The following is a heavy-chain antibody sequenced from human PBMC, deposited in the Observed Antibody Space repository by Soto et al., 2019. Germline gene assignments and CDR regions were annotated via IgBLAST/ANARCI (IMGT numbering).Heavy chain of an antibody. Sequence: ASVKVSCKASGYTFTSYSIVWVRQAPGQGLEWMGWINVYNGNTKYAQKFQGRVTMTTDTSTSTVYMELRSLTSDDTAVYYCAREDMITFGPDYWGQGTLVTVSS. CDR3: AREDMITFGPDY. D-gene: IGHD3-16*01. V-gene: IGHV1-18*01. CDR1: GYTFTSYS. CDR2: INVYNGNT. J-gene: IGHJ4*02.